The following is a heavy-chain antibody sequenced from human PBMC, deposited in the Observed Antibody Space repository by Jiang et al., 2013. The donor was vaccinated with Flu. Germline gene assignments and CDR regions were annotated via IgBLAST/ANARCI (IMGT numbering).Heavy chain of an antibody. Sequence: VKPSETLSLTCTVSGGSISTYSWSWMRQPPGKGLEWIGYIYSSGSTNYKPSLKSRVTISVDTSKNQVSLKLSSVTAADTAAYYCARRDDAFDIWGQGTMVTVSS. CDR1: GGSISTYS. CDR2: IYSSGST. CDR3: ARRDDAFDI. V-gene: IGHV4-59*08. J-gene: IGHJ3*02.